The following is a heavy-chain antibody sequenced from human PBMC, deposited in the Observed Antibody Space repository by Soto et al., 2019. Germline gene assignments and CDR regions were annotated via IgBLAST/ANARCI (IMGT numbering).Heavy chain of an antibody. CDR1: GGSISSGDYY. D-gene: IGHD3-3*01. Sequence: QVQLQESGPGLVKPSQTLSLTCTVSGGSISSGDYYWSWIRQHPGKGLGWIGYIYYSGSTYYNPSLKSRVTISEDTSNNHLSLTQSSIPAADTAVYYCARWWSGSRQGFDPWGQGTLVTVSS. J-gene: IGHJ5*02. CDR3: ARWWSGSRQGFDP. V-gene: IGHV4-31*03. CDR2: IYYSGST.